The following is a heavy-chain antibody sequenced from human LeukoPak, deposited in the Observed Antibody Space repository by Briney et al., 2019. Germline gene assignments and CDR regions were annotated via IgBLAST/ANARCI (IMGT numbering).Heavy chain of an antibody. Sequence: PGGSLRLSCAASGFTFSSYGMHWVRQAPGKGLEWVALIWYDGSNKYYADSVKGRFTISRDNSKNTLYLQMNSLRAEDTAVYYCARATLLWFGDLDYWGQGTLVTVSS. CDR2: IWYDGSNK. V-gene: IGHV3-33*01. J-gene: IGHJ4*02. CDR1: GFTFSSYG. CDR3: ARATLLWFGDLDY. D-gene: IGHD3-10*01.